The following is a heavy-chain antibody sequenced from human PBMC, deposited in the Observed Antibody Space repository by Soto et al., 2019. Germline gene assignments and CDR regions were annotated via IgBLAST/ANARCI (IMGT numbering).Heavy chain of an antibody. CDR1: GFTFSSYA. CDR2: ISYDGSNK. CDR3: ARDVLRYFDWLFGGGMDV. D-gene: IGHD3-9*01. J-gene: IGHJ6*02. Sequence: AGGSLRLSCAASGFTFSSYAMHWVRQAPGKGLEWVAVISYDGSNKYYADSVKGRFTISRDNSKNTLYLQMNSLRAEDTAVYYCARDVLRYFDWLFGGGMDVWGQGTTVTVSS. V-gene: IGHV3-30-3*01.